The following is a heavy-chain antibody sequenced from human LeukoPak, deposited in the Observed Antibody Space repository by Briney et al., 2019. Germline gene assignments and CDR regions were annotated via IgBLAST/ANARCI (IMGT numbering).Heavy chain of an antibody. Sequence: LQTLSLTCAVSGGSISSGGYSWSWIRQPPGKGLEWIGYIYHSGSTYYNPSLKSRVTISVDRSKNQFSLKLSSVTAADTAVYYCARARYSYGYYFDYWGQGTLVTVPS. D-gene: IGHD5-18*01. CDR1: GGSISSGGYS. V-gene: IGHV4-30-2*01. CDR2: IYHSGST. CDR3: ARARYSYGYYFDY. J-gene: IGHJ4*02.